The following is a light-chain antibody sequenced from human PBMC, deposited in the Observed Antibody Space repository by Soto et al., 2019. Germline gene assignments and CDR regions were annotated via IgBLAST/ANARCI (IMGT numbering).Light chain of an antibody. Sequence: QSVLTQPPSASGSPGQSVTISCTGTSSDVGGYNYVSWYQQHPGKAPKLMIYEVSKRPSGVPDRFSGSKSGTTASLTVSGLQAEDEADYYCSSYAGGNNWVFGGGTKLTVL. CDR3: SSYAGGNNWV. V-gene: IGLV2-8*01. CDR2: EVS. CDR1: SSDVGGYNY. J-gene: IGLJ3*02.